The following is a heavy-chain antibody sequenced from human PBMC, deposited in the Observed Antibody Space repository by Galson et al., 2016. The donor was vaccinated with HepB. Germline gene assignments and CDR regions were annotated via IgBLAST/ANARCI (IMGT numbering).Heavy chain of an antibody. J-gene: IGHJ3*02. CDR3: ARDRYSSGRYFAFEI. Sequence: SVKVSCKASGATFSRYAISWIRQAPGQGLEWMGGIIPVIGTPDYAPKFEGRVTITADESTNTAYMDLGSLRFEDTAVYYCARDRYSSGRYFAFEIWGRGTMVTVST. V-gene: IGHV1-69*13. CDR2: IIPVIGTP. CDR1: GATFSRYA. D-gene: IGHD6-19*01.